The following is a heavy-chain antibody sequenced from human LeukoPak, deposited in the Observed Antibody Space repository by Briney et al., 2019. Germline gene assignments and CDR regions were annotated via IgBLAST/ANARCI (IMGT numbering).Heavy chain of an antibody. CDR2: ISSGSTYI. Sequence: PGGSLRLSCAASGFTFNTYSMNWVRQAPGKGLEWVSSISSGSTYIYYADSVKVRFTISRDNAKNSLYLQMTSLRAEDTAVYYCARVVMYCSGGSCYTSNMDVWGQGTTVTVSS. D-gene: IGHD2-15*01. CDR1: GFTFNTYS. V-gene: IGHV3-21*01. CDR3: ARVVMYCSGGSCYTSNMDV. J-gene: IGHJ6*02.